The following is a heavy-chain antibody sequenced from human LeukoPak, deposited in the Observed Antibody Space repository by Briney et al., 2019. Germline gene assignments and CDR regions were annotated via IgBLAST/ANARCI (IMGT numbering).Heavy chain of an antibody. CDR1: GGSISSGSYY. D-gene: IGHD5-18*01. V-gene: IGHV4-61*02. CDR3: AGRGYSYGYPYMDV. J-gene: IGHJ6*03. Sequence: SQTLSLTCTVSGGSISSGSYYWSWIRQPAGKGLEWIGRIYTSGSTNYNPSLKSRVTISVDTSKNQFSLKLSSVTAADTAVYYCAGRGYSYGYPYMDVWGKGTTVTISS. CDR2: IYTSGST.